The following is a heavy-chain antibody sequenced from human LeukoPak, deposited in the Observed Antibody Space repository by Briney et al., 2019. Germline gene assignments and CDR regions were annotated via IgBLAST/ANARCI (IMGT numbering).Heavy chain of an antibody. J-gene: IGHJ4*02. Sequence: GGSLRLSCAASGFTFSSLTMTWVRQAPGKGLEWASAMSAGGAVYYADSVKGRFTVSRDNSRNTLYLQMNSLRAEDTALYYCAKESPYCGGDCYYLLDYWGQGTLVTVSS. CDR3: AKESPYCGGDCYYLLDY. CDR1: GFTFSSLT. V-gene: IGHV3-23*01. D-gene: IGHD2-21*02. CDR2: MSAGGAV.